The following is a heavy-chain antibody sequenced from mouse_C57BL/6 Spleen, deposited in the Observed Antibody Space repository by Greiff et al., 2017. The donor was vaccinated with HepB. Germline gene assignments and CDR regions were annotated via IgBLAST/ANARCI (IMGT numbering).Heavy chain of an antibody. Sequence: VQLVESGAELAKPGASVKLSCKASGYTFTSYWMHWVKQRPGQGLEWIGYINHSSGYTKYNQKLKDKATLTADKSSSTAYMQLSRLTYVDSAVYYCARWGFITTVVATGYFDVWGTGTTVTVSS. V-gene: IGHV1-7*01. J-gene: IGHJ1*03. CDR1: GYTFTSYW. CDR2: INHSSGYT. CDR3: ARWGFITTVVATGYFDV. D-gene: IGHD1-1*01.